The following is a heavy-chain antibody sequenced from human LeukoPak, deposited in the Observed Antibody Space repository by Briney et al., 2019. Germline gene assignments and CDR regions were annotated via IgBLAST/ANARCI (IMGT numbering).Heavy chain of an antibody. CDR2: VSGSGSST. J-gene: IGHJ4*02. V-gene: IGHV3-23*01. Sequence: PGGSLRLSCAASGFTFSSYAMSWVRQAPGKGLQWVSSVSGSGSSTYYADSVKGRFTISRDNSKNTLYLQMNSLRTEDTAVSYCAKDRAYSGSPRGFDYLAQGDLVTVSS. D-gene: IGHD1-26*01. CDR1: GFTFSSYA. CDR3: AKDRAYSGSPRGFDY.